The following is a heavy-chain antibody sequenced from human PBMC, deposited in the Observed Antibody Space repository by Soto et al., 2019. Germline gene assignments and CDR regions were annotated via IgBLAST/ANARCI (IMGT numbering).Heavy chain of an antibody. CDR1: GGTFSSYA. J-gene: IGHJ5*02. Sequence: KKSGASVKVSCKASGGTFSSYAISWVRQAPGQGLEWMGGIIPIFGTANYAQKLQGRVTITADTSTSTAYMELRSLTSDDTAVYYCARDVWCGGGTCYSYDPARNWFYPRGQGTPVTVSS. CDR2: IIPIFGTA. D-gene: IGHD2-15*01. V-gene: IGHV1-69*06. CDR3: ARDVWCGGGTCYSYDPARNWFYP.